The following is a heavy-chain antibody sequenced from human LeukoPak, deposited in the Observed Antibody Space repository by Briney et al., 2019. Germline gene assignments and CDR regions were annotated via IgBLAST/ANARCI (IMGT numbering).Heavy chain of an antibody. CDR1: GFTFSTYA. Sequence: GGSLRLSCAASGFTFSTYAMTWVRQAPGKGLEWVSAISIGGNTFYADPVKGRFTISRDNSKNTLYLQMNSLRAEDTAVYYCAKLGGNYYDSSGYRYFDYWGQGTLVTVSS. D-gene: IGHD3-22*01. V-gene: IGHV3-23*01. CDR2: ISIGGNT. CDR3: AKLGGNYYDSSGYRYFDY. J-gene: IGHJ4*02.